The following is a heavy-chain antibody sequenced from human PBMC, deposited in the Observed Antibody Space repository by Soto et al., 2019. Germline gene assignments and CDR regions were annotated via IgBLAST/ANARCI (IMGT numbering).Heavy chain of an antibody. CDR1: GGSGSSSSYY. CDR3: GRLAGLATISYSFDS. CDR2: VYYSGST. V-gene: IGHV4-39*01. D-gene: IGHD3-9*01. Sequence: SETLSVTFTVSGGSGSSSSYYWGWVRQPPGKGLEWIGSVYYSGSTYYNPSLESRVTISVDKSKNQFSLKLMSLSAADTAVYYCGRLAGLATISYSFDSWGQGALVTSPQ. J-gene: IGHJ4*02.